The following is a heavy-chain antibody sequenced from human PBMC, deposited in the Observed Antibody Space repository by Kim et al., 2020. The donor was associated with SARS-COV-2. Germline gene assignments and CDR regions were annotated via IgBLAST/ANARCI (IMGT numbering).Heavy chain of an antibody. CDR1: GFTFSSYA. Sequence: GGSLRLSCAASGFTFSSYAMHWVRQAPGKGLEWVAVISYDGSNKYYADSVKGRFTISRDNSKNTLYLQMNSLRAEDTAVYYCARVPHYFDWLFDYWGQGTLVTVSS. J-gene: IGHJ4*02. CDR2: ISYDGSNK. V-gene: IGHV3-30*04. CDR3: ARVPHYFDWLFDY. D-gene: IGHD3-9*01.